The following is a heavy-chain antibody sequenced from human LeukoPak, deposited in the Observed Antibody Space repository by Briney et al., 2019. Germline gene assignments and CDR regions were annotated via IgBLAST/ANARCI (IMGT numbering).Heavy chain of an antibody. D-gene: IGHD3-22*01. V-gene: IGHV4-59*01. CDR3: ARGYYYDSSGYWEYYYGMDV. CDR2: IYYSGST. J-gene: IGHJ6*02. CDR1: GGSISSYY. Sequence: SETLSLTCTVSGGSISSYYWSWIRQPPGKGLEWIGYIYYSGSTNYNPSLKSRVTISVDPSKNQFSLKLSSVTAADTAVYYCARGYYYDSSGYWEYYYGMDVWGQGTTVTVSS.